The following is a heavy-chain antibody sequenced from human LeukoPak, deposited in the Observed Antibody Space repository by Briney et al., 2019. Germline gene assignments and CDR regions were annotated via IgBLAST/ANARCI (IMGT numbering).Heavy chain of an antibody. CDR1: GFTFSSNA. J-gene: IGHJ6*02. CDR2: ISSSGGST. Sequence: GGSLRLSCAASGFTFSSNAMSWVRQAPGKGLEWVSGISSSGGSTYYADSVKGLLTISRDNSKNSLFLQMNSLRVEDTAVYYCAKGGRSDIKYGMDVWGQGTTVTVSS. D-gene: IGHD3-3*01. V-gene: IGHV3-23*01. CDR3: AKGGRSDIKYGMDV.